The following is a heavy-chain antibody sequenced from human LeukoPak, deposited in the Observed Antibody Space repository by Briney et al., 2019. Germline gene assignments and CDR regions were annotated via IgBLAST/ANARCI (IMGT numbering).Heavy chain of an antibody. Sequence: SGTLSLTCAVSGGSISSYYWSWIRQPPGKGLEWIGYIYYSGSTNYNPSLKSRVTISVDTSKNQFSLKLSSVTAADTAVYYCARAPGEYSSGRFDYWGQGTLVTVSS. CDR3: ARAPGEYSSGRFDY. D-gene: IGHD6-19*01. CDR2: IYYSGST. CDR1: GGSISSYY. J-gene: IGHJ4*02. V-gene: IGHV4-59*01.